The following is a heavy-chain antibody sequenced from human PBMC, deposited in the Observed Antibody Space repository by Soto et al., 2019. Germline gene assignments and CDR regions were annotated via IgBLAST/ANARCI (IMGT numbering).Heavy chain of an antibody. J-gene: IGHJ4*02. D-gene: IGHD6-19*01. Sequence: QVQLVESGGGVVQPGRSLRLSCAASGFTFSSYGMHWVRQAPGKGLEWVAVIWYDGSNKYYADSVKGRFTISRDNSKXXXXXXXXXXXXXXXXXXXXXRGVRIAXXGLDYWGQGTLVTVSS. CDR1: GFTFSSYG. CDR3: XRGVRIAXXGLDY. V-gene: IGHV3-33*01. CDR2: IWYDGSNK.